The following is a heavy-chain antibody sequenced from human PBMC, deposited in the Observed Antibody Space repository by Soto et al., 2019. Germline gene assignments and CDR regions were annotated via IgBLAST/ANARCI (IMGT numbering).Heavy chain of an antibody. D-gene: IGHD2-2*01. Sequence: SGKVSCKPSGGTFGSYAISWVRQAPGEGLEWMGGIIPFFGSPNYAQKFQGRVTITADESTSTAYMELTSLRSEDTAVYYCARYCSSTTCRKYHYYGMDVWGQGTTVTVSS. CDR1: GGTFGSYA. J-gene: IGHJ6*02. CDR2: IIPFFGSP. CDR3: ARYCSSTTCRKYHYYGMDV. V-gene: IGHV1-69*13.